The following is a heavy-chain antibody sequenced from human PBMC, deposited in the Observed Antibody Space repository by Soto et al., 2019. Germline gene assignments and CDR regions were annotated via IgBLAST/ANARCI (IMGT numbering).Heavy chain of an antibody. CDR1: GFTFSSYA. CDR2: ISYDGSNK. Sequence: GGSLRLSCAASGFTFSSYAMHWVRQAPGKGLEWVAVISYDGSNKYYADSVKGRFTISRDNSKNTLYLQMNSLRAEDTAVYYCARSVYYDSSGSPFDYWGQGTLVTVSS. D-gene: IGHD3-22*01. CDR3: ARSVYYDSSGSPFDY. V-gene: IGHV3-30-3*01. J-gene: IGHJ4*02.